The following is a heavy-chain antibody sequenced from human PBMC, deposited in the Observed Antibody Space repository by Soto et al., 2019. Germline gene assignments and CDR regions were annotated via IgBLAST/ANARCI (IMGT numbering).Heavy chain of an antibody. CDR2: IYYSGST. D-gene: IGHD2-2*01. CDR3: AIQLRGGAFDI. J-gene: IGHJ3*02. V-gene: IGHV4-61*01. CDR1: GGSVSSGSYY. Sequence: SETLSLTCTVSGGSVSSGSYYWSWIRQPPGKGLEWIGYIYYSGSTNYNPSLKSRVTISVDTSKNQFSLKLGSVTAADTAAYYCAIQLRGGAFDIWGQGTMVTVSS.